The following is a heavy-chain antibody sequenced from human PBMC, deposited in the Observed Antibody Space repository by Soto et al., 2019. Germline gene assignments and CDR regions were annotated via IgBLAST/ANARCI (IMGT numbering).Heavy chain of an antibody. D-gene: IGHD3-22*01. CDR2: IYYSGST. CDR3: AGRASRYYYDSSGYFDY. V-gene: IGHV4-61*08. Sequence: SSETLSLTCAVSGGSISSGGYSWSWIRQPPGKGLEWIGYIYYSGSTNYNPSLKSRVTISVDTSKNQFSLKLSSVTAADTAVYYCAGRASRYYYDSSGYFDYWGQGTLVTVSS. CDR1: GGSISSGGYS. J-gene: IGHJ4*02.